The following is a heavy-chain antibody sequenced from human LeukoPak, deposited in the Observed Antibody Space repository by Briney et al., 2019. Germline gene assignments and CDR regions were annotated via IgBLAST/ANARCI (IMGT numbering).Heavy chain of an antibody. J-gene: IGHJ5*02. CDR2: ISSSSDYI. CDR3: ARDRSHQRRFHSSREENWFDP. Sequence: PGGSLRLSCAASEFTFSSYSMNWVRQAPGKGLEWVSSISSSSDYIYYADTVKGRFTNSRDNAKNSLYLQMNSLRAEDTAVYYCARDRSHQRRFHSSREENWFDPWGQGTLVTVSS. CDR1: EFTFSSYS. D-gene: IGHD6-13*01. V-gene: IGHV3-21*01.